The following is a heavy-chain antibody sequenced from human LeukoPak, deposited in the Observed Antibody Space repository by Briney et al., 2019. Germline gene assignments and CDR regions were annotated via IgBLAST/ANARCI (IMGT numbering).Heavy chain of an antibody. CDR1: GGTFSSYA. D-gene: IGHD6-13*01. V-gene: IGHV1-69*04. Sequence: GASVKVSCKASGGTFSSYAISWVRQAPGQGLEWMGRIIPILGIANYAQKFQGRVTITADKSTSTAYMELSSLRSEDTAVYYCARDRAAAGTSPFDYWGQGTLVTVSS. CDR3: ARDRAAAGTSPFDY. J-gene: IGHJ4*02. CDR2: IIPILGIA.